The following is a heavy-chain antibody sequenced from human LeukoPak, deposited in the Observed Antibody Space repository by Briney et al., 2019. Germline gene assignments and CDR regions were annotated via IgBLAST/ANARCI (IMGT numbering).Heavy chain of an antibody. J-gene: IGHJ6*02. V-gene: IGHV3-21*01. CDR1: GFTFSSYN. CDR2: ISRSTDFI. Sequence: GGSLRLSCAASGFTFSSYNFNWVRQAPGKGLEWVSSISRSTDFIYYADSVKGRFTISRDSAKNSVYLQMNSLRVEDTAVYYCAKEGCSGGSCYSEYYGMDVWGQGTTVTVSS. D-gene: IGHD2-15*01. CDR3: AKEGCSGGSCYSEYYGMDV.